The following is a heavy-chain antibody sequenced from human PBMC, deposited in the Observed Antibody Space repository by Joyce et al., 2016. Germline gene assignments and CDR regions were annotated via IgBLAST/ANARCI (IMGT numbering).Heavy chain of an antibody. V-gene: IGHV4-31*03. J-gene: IGHJ2*01. CDR1: GGSISRGGYY. CDR2: MYNSGST. Sequence: QVQLQESGPGLVKPSQTLSLTCTVSGGSISRGGYYWSWIRQHPGKGLERIGNMYNSGSTYYNPSLKSRITISIDTSKNQFSLRLSSVTAADTAVYYCARDYGDYNWYFDLWGRGTQLTVSS. CDR3: ARDYGDYNWYFDL. D-gene: IGHD4-17*01.